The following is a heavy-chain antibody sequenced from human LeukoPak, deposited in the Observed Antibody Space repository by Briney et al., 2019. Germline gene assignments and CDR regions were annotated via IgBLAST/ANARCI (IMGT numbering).Heavy chain of an antibody. CDR3: ARDQKQWLVWDY. CDR1: GFTFSSYG. J-gene: IGHJ4*02. D-gene: IGHD6-19*01. CDR2: ISGSGGST. V-gene: IGHV3-23*01. Sequence: PGGTLRLSCAASGFTFSSYGMSWVRQAPGKGLEWVSAISGSGGSTYYADSVKGRFTISRDSAKNSLYLQMNSLRAEDTAVYYCARDQKQWLVWDYWGQGTLVTVSS.